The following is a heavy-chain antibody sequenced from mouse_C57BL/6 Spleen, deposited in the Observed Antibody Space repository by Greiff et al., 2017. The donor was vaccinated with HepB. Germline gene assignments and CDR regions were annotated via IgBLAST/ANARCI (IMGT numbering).Heavy chain of an antibody. D-gene: IGHD1-1*01. CDR1: GYNFTSYW. J-gene: IGHJ4*01. CDR3: ARAGRYGSSGYAMDY. CDR2: INPSNGGT. V-gene: IGHV1-53*01. Sequence: QVQLQQPGTELVKPGASVKLSCKASGYNFTSYWMHWVKQRPGQGLEWIGNINPSNGGTNYNAKFKSKATLTVDKSSSTAYMQLSSLPSEDSAVYYCARAGRYGSSGYAMDYWGQGTSVTVSS.